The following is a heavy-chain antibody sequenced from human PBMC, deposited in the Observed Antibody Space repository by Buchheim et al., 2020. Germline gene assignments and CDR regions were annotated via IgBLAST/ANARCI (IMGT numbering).Heavy chain of an antibody. CDR2: ISGSGGST. CDR3: ARYSVTTAEFDY. CDR1: GFTFSSNA. D-gene: IGHD4-17*01. V-gene: IGHV3-23*01. Sequence: EVQLLESGGGLVQPGGSLRLSCAASGFTFSSNAMSWVRQAPGKGLEWVSTISGSGGSTWYADSMKGRFTISRDNSKNTLILQVNSLRVEDTAVYYCARYSVTTAEFDYWGQGTL. J-gene: IGHJ4*02.